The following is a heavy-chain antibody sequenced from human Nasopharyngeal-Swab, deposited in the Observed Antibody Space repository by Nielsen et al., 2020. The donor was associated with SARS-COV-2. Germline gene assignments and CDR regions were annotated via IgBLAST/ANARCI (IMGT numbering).Heavy chain of an antibody. Sequence: GESLKISCAASGFTFSSYGMHWVRQAPGKGLEWVAVISYDGSNKYYADSVKGRFTISRDNAKKSLYLQMNTLRAEDTAVYYCARDQWQQLVAWGQGTLVTVSS. J-gene: IGHJ5*02. V-gene: IGHV3-30*03. D-gene: IGHD6-13*01. CDR2: ISYDGSNK. CDR1: GFTFSSYG. CDR3: ARDQWQQLVA.